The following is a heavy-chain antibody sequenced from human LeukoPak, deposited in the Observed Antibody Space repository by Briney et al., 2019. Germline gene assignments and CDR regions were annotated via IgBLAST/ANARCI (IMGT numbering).Heavy chain of an antibody. D-gene: IGHD2-15*01. CDR3: ARRSGRYCSGGSCYYWFDP. CDR1: GYTFTGYY. J-gene: IGHJ5*02. CDR2: ISAYNGNT. V-gene: IGHV1-18*04. Sequence: ASVKVSCKASGYTFTGYYMHWVRQAPGQGLEWMGWISAYNGNTNYAQKLQGRVTMTTDTSTSTAYMELRSLRSDDTAVYYCARRSGRYCSGGSCYYWFDPWGQGTLVTVSS.